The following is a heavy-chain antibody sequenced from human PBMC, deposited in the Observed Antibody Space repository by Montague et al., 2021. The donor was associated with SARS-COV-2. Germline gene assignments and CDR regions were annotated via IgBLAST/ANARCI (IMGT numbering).Heavy chain of an antibody. V-gene: IGHV5-10-1*01. CDR1: GYSFTSYW. J-gene: IGHJ5*02. D-gene: IGHD3-9*01. Sequence: QSGAEVKKPGESLRISCKGSGYSFTSYWISWVRQMPGKGLEWMGRIDPSDSYTNYSPSFQGHVTISANRSISTAYLQLSSLKASDTTMYYCARNGGDILTGYYKFWWFDPWGQGTLVTVSS. CDR2: IDPSDSYT. CDR3: ARNGGDILTGYYKFWWFDP.